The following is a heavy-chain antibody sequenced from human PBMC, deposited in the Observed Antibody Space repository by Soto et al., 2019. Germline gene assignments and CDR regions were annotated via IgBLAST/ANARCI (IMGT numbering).Heavy chain of an antibody. CDR1: GYTFTSYA. Sequence: ASVKVSCKASGYTFTSYAMHWVRQAPGQRLEWMGWINAGNGNTKYSQKFQGRVTITRDTSASTAYMELSSLRSEDTAVYYCARDGVIVVVPAAISRFDRYGMDVWGQGTTVTVSS. J-gene: IGHJ6*02. CDR2: INAGNGNT. D-gene: IGHD2-2*01. CDR3: ARDGVIVVVPAAISRFDRYGMDV. V-gene: IGHV1-3*01.